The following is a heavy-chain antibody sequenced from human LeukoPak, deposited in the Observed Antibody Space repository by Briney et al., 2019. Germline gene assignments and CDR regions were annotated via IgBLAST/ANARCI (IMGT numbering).Heavy chain of an antibody. CDR3: ALSSTSCYNSFFLGIEICY. CDR1: GGTFSSYA. CDR2: INPIFGTA. V-gene: IGHV1-69*13. D-gene: IGHD2-2*02. Sequence: ASVKVSCKASGGTFSSYAISWVRQAPGQGLEWMGGINPIFGTANYAQKFQGRVTITADESTSTAYMELSSLRSEDTAVYYCALSSTSCYNSFFLGIEICYWGQGTLVTGSS. J-gene: IGHJ4*02.